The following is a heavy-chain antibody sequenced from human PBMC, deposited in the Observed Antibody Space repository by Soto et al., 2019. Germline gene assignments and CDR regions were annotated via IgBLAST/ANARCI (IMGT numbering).Heavy chain of an antibody. CDR1: GFTFSNSW. J-gene: IGHJ4*02. Sequence: EVQLVESGGGLVKPGGSLRLSCAASGFTFSNSWMSWVRQAPGKGLEWVGSIKSKSNVGTTDYAVPVKGRFTISRDDSKNTHYLQMNSLKTEDTAVYYCTTGIYGDYVKDYWGQGTLVTVSS. D-gene: IGHD4-17*01. V-gene: IGHV3-15*01. CDR3: TTGIYGDYVKDY. CDR2: IKSKSNVGTT.